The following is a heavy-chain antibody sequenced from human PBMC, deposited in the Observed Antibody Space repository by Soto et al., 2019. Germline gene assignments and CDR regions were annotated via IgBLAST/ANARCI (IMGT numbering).Heavy chain of an antibody. J-gene: IGHJ4*02. CDR2: ISYDGSNK. D-gene: IGHD3-3*01. Sequence: QVQLVESGGGVVQPGRSLRLSCAASGFTFSSYAMHWVRQAPGKGLERVAVISYDGSNKYYADSVKGRFTISRDNSKNTLYLQMNSLRAEDTAVYYCARDVWRSGYRLYWGQGTLVTVSS. CDR3: ARDVWRSGYRLY. V-gene: IGHV3-30-3*01. CDR1: GFTFSSYA.